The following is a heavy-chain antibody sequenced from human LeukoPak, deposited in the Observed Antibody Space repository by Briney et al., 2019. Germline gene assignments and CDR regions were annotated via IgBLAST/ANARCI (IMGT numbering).Heavy chain of an antibody. J-gene: IGHJ3*02. CDR2: IYYSGST. CDR1: GGSVSSGSYY. V-gene: IGHV4-61*01. CDR3: AGDYYDSSGQWAFDI. D-gene: IGHD3-22*01. Sequence: SETLSLTCTVSGGSVSSGSYYWSWIRQPPGKGLEWIGYIYYSGSTNYNPSLKSRVTISVDTSKNQFSLKLSSVTAADTAEYYCAGDYYDSSGQWAFDIWGQGTMVTVSS.